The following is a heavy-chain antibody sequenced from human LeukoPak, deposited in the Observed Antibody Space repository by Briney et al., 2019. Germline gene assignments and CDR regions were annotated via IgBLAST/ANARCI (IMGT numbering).Heavy chain of an antibody. CDR3: AELGITMIGGV. CDR2: ISSSGSTI. D-gene: IGHD3-10*02. Sequence: RAGGSLRLSCAASGFTSSSYEMSWVRQAPGKGLEWVSYISSSGSTIYYADSVKGRFTISRDNAKNSLYLQMNSLRAEDTAVYYCAELGITMIGGVWGKGTTVTISS. J-gene: IGHJ6*04. V-gene: IGHV3-48*03. CDR1: GFTSSSYE.